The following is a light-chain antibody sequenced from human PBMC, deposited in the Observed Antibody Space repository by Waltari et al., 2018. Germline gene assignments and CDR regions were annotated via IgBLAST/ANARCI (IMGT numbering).Light chain of an antibody. CDR1: QSVGNY. CDR2: DES. J-gene: IGKJ2*01. Sequence: DIVLTQSPATLSLSPGDTATLSCRASQSVGNYLAWYQQKPGQPPRLLIYDESNRATGVPARFRGSGSGTDFTLTISSLEAEDFAVYYCQQRSNWTPHTFGQGARLEIK. CDR3: QQRSNWTPHT. V-gene: IGKV3-11*01.